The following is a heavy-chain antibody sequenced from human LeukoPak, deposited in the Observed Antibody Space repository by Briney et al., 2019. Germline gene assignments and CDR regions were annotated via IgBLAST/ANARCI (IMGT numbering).Heavy chain of an antibody. J-gene: IGHJ4*02. V-gene: IGHV1-18*01. Sequence: EASVKVSCKASGYTFTSYGMSWVRQAPGQGLEWMGWISAYSGNTNYAQKFQGRVTMTRDTSISTAYMELRRLRSDDTAVYYCARVTGKALKLNYWGQGTLVTVSS. CDR2: ISAYSGNT. D-gene: IGHD1-14*01. CDR3: ARVTGKALKLNY. CDR1: GYTFTSYG.